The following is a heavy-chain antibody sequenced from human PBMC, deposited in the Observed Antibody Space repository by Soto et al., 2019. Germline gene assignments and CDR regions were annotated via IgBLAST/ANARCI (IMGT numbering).Heavy chain of an antibody. J-gene: IGHJ6*02. CDR2: ISSSSSYI. Sequence: EVQLVESGGGLVKPGGSLRLCCAASGFTFSSYSMNWVRQAPGKGLEWVSSISSSSSYIYYADSVKGRFTISRDNAKNSLYLQMNSLRAEDTAVYYCASDLVRSSAYYYYGMDVWGQGTTVTVSS. CDR3: ASDLVRSSAYYYYGMDV. V-gene: IGHV3-21*01. CDR1: GFTFSSYS. D-gene: IGHD6-6*01.